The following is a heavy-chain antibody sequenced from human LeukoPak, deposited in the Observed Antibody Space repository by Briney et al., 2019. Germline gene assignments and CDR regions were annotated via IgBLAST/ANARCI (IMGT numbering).Heavy chain of an antibody. J-gene: IGHJ4*02. CDR1: GGSINNYY. D-gene: IGHD6-13*01. V-gene: IGHV4-59*08. Sequence: SETLSLTCTVSGGSINNYYWSWIRQPPGKGLEWIGYMHYTGSTNYNPSLKSRVTMSVDTSKNQFSLKLSSVTAADTALYYCARVDPDSSWALDYWGQGTLVTVSS. CDR2: MHYTGST. CDR3: ARVDPDSSWALDY.